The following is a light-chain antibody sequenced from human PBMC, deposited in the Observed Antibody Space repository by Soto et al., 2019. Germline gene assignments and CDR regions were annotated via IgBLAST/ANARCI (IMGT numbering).Light chain of an antibody. CDR2: EVS. V-gene: IGLV2-14*01. CDR3: SSYTSTSTPCV. Sequence: QSVLIQPASVSGSPGQSITISCTGTSSDVGGYNYVSWYQLHPGKAPKLIIYEVSHRPSGASNHFSGYKSGNTASLTISGLQAEDEADYYCSSYTSTSTPCVFGTGTQLTVL. CDR1: SSDVGGYNY. J-gene: IGLJ7*01.